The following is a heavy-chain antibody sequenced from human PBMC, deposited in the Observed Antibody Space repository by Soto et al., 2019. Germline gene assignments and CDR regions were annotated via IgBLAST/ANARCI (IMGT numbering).Heavy chain of an antibody. Sequence: ASVKFSCKASGYTFTSYDINWVRQATGQGLEWMGWMNPNSGNTGYAQKFQGRVTMTRNTSISTAYMELSSLRSEDTAVYYCARSGYSYGSGWFDPWGQGTLVTVSS. J-gene: IGHJ5*02. CDR2: MNPNSGNT. V-gene: IGHV1-8*01. CDR3: ARSGYSYGSGWFDP. CDR1: GYTFTSYD. D-gene: IGHD5-18*01.